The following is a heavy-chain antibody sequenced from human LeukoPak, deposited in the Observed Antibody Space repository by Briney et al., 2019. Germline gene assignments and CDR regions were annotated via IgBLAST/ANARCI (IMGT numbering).Heavy chain of an antibody. CDR1: GGSISSYY. J-gene: IGHJ6*03. Sequence: SETLSLTCTVSGGSISSYYWSWIRQPPGKGLEWIGYIYTSGSTNYNPSLKSRVTISVDTSKNQFSLKLSSVTAADTAVYYCAGSGVVAALTNYYYYYMDVWGKGTTDTVSS. V-gene: IGHV4-4*09. CDR2: IYTSGST. CDR3: AGSGVVAALTNYYYYYMDV. D-gene: IGHD2-15*01.